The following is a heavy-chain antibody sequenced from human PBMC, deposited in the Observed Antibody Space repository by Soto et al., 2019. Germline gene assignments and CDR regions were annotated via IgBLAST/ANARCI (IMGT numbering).Heavy chain of an antibody. CDR1: GYTFTGYY. D-gene: IGHD2-21*01. V-gene: IGHV1-2*04. CDR3: ARGLKVPLKGRQSSRCMDV. J-gene: IGHJ6*04. CDR2: INPNSGGT. Sequence: ASVKVSCKASGYTFTGYYMHWVRQAPGQGLEWMGWINPNSGGTNYAQKFQGWVTMTRDTSISTAYMELSRLRSDDTAVYYCARGLKVPLKGRQSSRCMDVRGTTPTVTLFS.